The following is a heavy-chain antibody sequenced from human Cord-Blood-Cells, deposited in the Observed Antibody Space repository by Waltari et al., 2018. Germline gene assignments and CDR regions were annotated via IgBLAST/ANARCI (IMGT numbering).Heavy chain of an antibody. D-gene: IGHD1-26*01. J-gene: IGHJ4*02. V-gene: IGHV1-24*01. CDR2: FDPEDGET. Sequence: QVQLVQSGAEVKKPGASVKVSCKVSGYTLTELSMHWVRPSPGKGLEWMGGFDPEDGETIYAQKFQGRVTMAEDTSTDTAYMELSSLRSEDTAVYYCATGLGVVGATGLDYWGQGTLVTVSS. CDR1: GYTLTELS. CDR3: ATGLGVVGATGLDY.